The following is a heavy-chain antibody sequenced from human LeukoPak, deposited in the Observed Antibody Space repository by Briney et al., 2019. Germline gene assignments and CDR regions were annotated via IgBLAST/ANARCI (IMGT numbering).Heavy chain of an antibody. CDR1: GYSFTSGHY. CDR2: IYHTGST. D-gene: IGHD2-2*01. Sequence: SETLSLTCSVSGYSFTSGHYWGWIRQPPGKGLEWIGNIYHTGSTHYNPSLKSRVTVSVDTSKNQFSLKLSSVTAADTAVYYCARYCSSTSCILRGFDYWGQGTLVTVSS. J-gene: IGHJ4*02. CDR3: ARYCSSTSCILRGFDY. V-gene: IGHV4-38-2*01.